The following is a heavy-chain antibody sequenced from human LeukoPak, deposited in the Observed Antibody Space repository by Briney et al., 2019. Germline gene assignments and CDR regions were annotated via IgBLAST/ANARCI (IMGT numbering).Heavy chain of an antibody. CDR3: ARDRKSGESSEIDF. Sequence: GGALRLSCAASGFTFSNHWVHWVRQAPGKGPVWVSGINRDGSTTNYADSVKGRLTVSRDNAKNTLNLQMNSLRAEDTAVYYCARDRKSGESSEIDFWGQGTLVTVSS. D-gene: IGHD3-10*01. CDR1: GFTFSNHW. V-gene: IGHV3-74*01. J-gene: IGHJ4*02. CDR2: INRDGSTT.